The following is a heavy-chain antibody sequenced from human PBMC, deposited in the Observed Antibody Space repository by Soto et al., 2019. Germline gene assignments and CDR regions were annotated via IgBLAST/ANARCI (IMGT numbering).Heavy chain of an antibody. D-gene: IGHD3-10*01. CDR3: AKYYYGSGSYPYYFDY. J-gene: IGHJ4*02. Sequence: GGSLRLSCAASGFTFSSYAMSWVRQAPGKGLEWVSAISGSGGSTYYADSVKGRFTISRDNSKNTLYLQMNSLRAEDTAVYYCAKYYYGSGSYPYYFDYWGQGTLVTVSS. V-gene: IGHV3-23*01. CDR1: GFTFSSYA. CDR2: ISGSGGST.